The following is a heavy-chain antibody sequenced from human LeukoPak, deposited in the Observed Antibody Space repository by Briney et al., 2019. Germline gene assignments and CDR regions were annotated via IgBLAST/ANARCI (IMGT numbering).Heavy chain of an antibody. CDR3: ARESGSYGTNYFDY. CDR2: INPNSGVT. V-gene: IGHV1-2*06. J-gene: IGHJ4*02. D-gene: IGHD1-26*01. Sequence: ASVKVSCKASGYTFTGYYMHWVRQAPGQGLEWMGRINPNSGVTNYAQKFQGRVTMTRDTSISTAYMELSRLRSDDTAVYYCARESGSYGTNYFDYWGQGTLVIVSS. CDR1: GYTFTGYY.